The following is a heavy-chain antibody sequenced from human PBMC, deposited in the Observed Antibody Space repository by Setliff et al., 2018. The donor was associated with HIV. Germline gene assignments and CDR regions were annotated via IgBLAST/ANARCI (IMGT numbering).Heavy chain of an antibody. CDR2: IYYSGRT. CDR1: GGSIISGYY. V-gene: IGHV4-31*02. CDR3: ARGEYYYDSSGYYPI. J-gene: IGHJ3*02. D-gene: IGHD3-22*01. Sequence: PSETLSLTCTVSGGSIISGYYWSWIRQHPGKGLERIGNIYYSGRTYYNPSLKSRVTISVDTSKNQFSLNLTSLTAADTAVYYCARGEYYYDSSGYYPIWGQGTMVTVSS.